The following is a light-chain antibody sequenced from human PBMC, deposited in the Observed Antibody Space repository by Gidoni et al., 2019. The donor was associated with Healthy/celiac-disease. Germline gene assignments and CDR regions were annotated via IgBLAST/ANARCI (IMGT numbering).Light chain of an antibody. CDR1: QSVSSSY. CDR2: GAS. V-gene: IGKV3-20*01. J-gene: IGKJ1*01. Sequence: EIVLTQSPGTLSLSPGERATLSCRASQSVSSSYLAWYQQQPGQAPRLLIYGASSRATGIPDRFSGSGSGTDFTLTISRLEPEDFAVYYCQQYGSSPCTFGQGTKVEIK. CDR3: QQYGSSPCT.